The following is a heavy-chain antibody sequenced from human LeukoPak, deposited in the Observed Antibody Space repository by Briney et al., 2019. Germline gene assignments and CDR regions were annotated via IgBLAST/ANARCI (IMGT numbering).Heavy chain of an antibody. J-gene: IGHJ5*02. Sequence: SETLSLTCTASGGSISSYYWSWIRQPPGKGLEWIGYIYYSGSTNYNPSLKSRVTISVDTSKNQFSLKLSSVTAADTAVYYCAREEYGSGSYYCGWFDPWGQGTLVTVSS. CDR2: IYYSGST. D-gene: IGHD3-10*01. CDR1: GGSISSYY. V-gene: IGHV4-59*01. CDR3: AREEYGSGSYYCGWFDP.